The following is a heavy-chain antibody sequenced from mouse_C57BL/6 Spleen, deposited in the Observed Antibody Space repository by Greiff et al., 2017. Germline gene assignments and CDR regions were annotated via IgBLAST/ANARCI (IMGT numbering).Heavy chain of an antibody. CDR3: ARDGDRYAMDY. CDR1: GFTFSSYA. V-gene: IGHV5-4*01. J-gene: IGHJ4*01. D-gene: IGHD3-3*01. CDR2: ISDGGSYT. Sequence: EVKLMESGGGLVKPGGSLKLSCAASGFTFSSYAMSWVRQTPEKRLEWVATISDGGSYTYYPDNVKGRFTISRDNAKNNLYLQMSHLKSEDTAMYYCARDGDRYAMDYWGQGTSVTVSS.